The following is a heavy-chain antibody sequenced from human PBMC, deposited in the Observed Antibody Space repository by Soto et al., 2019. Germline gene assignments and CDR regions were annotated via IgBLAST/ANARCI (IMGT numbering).Heavy chain of an antibody. CDR2: IYWDDDK. CDR3: AHGASGSYSLAFDI. Sequence: QITLKESGPTLVKPTQTLTLTCTFSGFSLSTSGVGVGWIRQPPGKALEWLALIYWDDDKRYSPSLKSRLTTXQXTXXNQVVLTTTTMDPVDTATYYCAHGASGSYSLAFDIWGQGTMVTVSS. V-gene: IGHV2-5*02. CDR1: GFSLSTSGVG. J-gene: IGHJ3*02. D-gene: IGHD1-26*01.